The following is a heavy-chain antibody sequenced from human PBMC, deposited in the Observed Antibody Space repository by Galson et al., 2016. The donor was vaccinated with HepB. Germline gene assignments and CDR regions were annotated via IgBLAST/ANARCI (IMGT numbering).Heavy chain of an antibody. D-gene: IGHD3-16*01. V-gene: IGHV3-7*05. CDR3: ARGTGEWDKLRWYFDL. Sequence: SLRLSCAASGFAFRTYWMGWVRQAPGKGLEWVANIKQDGSAKYYVDSVKGRFTISRDDYENSVYLQMNSLRPEDTAVYYCARGTGEWDKLRWYFDLWGRGTLVTVSS. CDR2: IKQDGSAK. CDR1: GFAFRTYW. J-gene: IGHJ2*01.